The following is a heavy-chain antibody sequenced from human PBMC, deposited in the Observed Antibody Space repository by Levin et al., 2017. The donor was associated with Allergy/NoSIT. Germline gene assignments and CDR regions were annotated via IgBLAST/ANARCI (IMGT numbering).Heavy chain of an antibody. D-gene: IGHD6-13*01. CDR2: ISAYNGNT. V-gene: IGHV1-18*01. CDR3: ARDIAAAGHDAFDI. Sequence: GESLKISCKASGYTFTSYGISWVRQAPGQGLEWMGWISAYNGNTNYAQKLQGRVTMTTDTSTSTAYMELRRLRSDDTAVYYCARDIAAAGHDAFDIWGQGTMVTVSS. J-gene: IGHJ3*02. CDR1: GYTFTSYG.